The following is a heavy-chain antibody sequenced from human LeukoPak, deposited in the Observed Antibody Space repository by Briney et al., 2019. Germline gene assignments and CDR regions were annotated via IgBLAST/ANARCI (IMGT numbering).Heavy chain of an antibody. V-gene: IGHV4-4*09. J-gene: IGHJ4*02. D-gene: IGHD1-26*01. CDR2: IYTSGST. CDR1: GGSISSYY. CDR3: ARHRYSIVDY. Sequence: PAETLSLTCTVSGGSISSYYWSWIRQPPGKGLEWIGYIYTSGSTNYNPSLKSRVTISVDTSKNQFSLKLSSVTAADTAVYYCARHRYSIVDYWGQGTLVTVSS.